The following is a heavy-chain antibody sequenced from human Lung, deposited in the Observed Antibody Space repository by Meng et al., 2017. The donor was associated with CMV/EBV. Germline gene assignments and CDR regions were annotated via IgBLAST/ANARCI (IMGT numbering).Heavy chain of an antibody. CDR1: GDTLRSHA. D-gene: IGHD3-22*01. CDR2: IIPILGIA. V-gene: IGHV1-69*10. J-gene: IGHJ4*02. CDR3: ARALYYYDSSGYYPYFDY. Sequence: SXXVSXKASGDTLRSHAISWVRQAPGQGLEWMGGIIPILGIATYAQKFQGRVAIAADKSTTTACMELSRLRSEDTAVYFCARALYYYDSSGYYPYFDYWXQGTLVTVSS.